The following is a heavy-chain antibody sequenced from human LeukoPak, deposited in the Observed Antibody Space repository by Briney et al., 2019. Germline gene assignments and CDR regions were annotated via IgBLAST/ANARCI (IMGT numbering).Heavy chain of an antibody. CDR2: INPNSGGT. Sequence: ASVKVSCKASGYTFTGYYMHWVRQAPGQGLEWMGWINPNSGGTNYAQKFQGRVTMTRDTSISTAYMELSRLRSDDTAVYYCARFGGSSSYWASDWGQGTLVTVSS. CDR3: ARFGGSSSYWASD. J-gene: IGHJ4*02. D-gene: IGHD6-6*01. CDR1: GYTFTGYY. V-gene: IGHV1-2*02.